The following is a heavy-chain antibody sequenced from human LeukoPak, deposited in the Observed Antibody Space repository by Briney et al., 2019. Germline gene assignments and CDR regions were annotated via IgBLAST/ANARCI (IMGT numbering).Heavy chain of an antibody. D-gene: IGHD3-10*01. CDR1: GGTFSSYA. Sequence: ASVKVSCKASGGTFSSYAISWVRQAPGQGLEWMGGIIPIFGTANYAQKFQGRVTITTDEPTGTAYMELSSLRSEDTAVYYCARSGSGSYGPFDYWGQGTLVTVSS. CDR2: IIPIFGTA. CDR3: ARSGSGSYGPFDY. V-gene: IGHV1-69*05. J-gene: IGHJ4*02.